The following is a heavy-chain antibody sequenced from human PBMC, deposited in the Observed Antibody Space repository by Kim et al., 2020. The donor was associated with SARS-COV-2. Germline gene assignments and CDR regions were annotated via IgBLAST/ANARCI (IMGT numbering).Heavy chain of an antibody. V-gene: IGHV3-21*01. Sequence: GGSLRLSCAASGFTFSSYSMNWVRQAPGKGLEWVSSISSSSSYIYYADSVKGRFTISRDNAKNSLYLQMNSLRAEDTAVYYCAREQLGDYSNSYYYYGMDVWGQGTTVTVSS. J-gene: IGHJ6*02. CDR2: ISSSSSYI. CDR3: AREQLGDYSNSYYYYGMDV. CDR1: GFTFSSYS. D-gene: IGHD4-4*01.